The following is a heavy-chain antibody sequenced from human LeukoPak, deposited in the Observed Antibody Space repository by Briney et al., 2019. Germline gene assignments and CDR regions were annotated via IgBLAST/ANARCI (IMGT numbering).Heavy chain of an antibody. D-gene: IGHD1-1*01. CDR1: GYTLTELS. Sequence: ASVKVSCKVSGYTLTELSMHWVRQAPGKGLEWMGGFDPEDGETIYAQKFQGRVTMTEGTSTDTAYMELSSLRSEDTAVYYCATENWNDPYGMDVWGKGTTVTVSS. CDR3: ATENWNDPYGMDV. J-gene: IGHJ6*04. V-gene: IGHV1-24*01. CDR2: FDPEDGET.